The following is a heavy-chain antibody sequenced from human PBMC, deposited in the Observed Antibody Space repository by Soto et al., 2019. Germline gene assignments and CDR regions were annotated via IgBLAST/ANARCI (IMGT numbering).Heavy chain of an antibody. CDR1: GGSISSYY. Sequence: SETLSLTCTVSGGSISSYYWSWIRQPPGKGLEWIGYIYYSGSTNYNPSLKSRVTISVDTSKNQFSLKLSSVTAADTAVYYCARANWGSSFMWDYFDYWGQGTLVTVSS. J-gene: IGHJ4*02. D-gene: IGHD7-27*01. CDR3: ARANWGSSFMWDYFDY. CDR2: IYYSGST. V-gene: IGHV4-59*01.